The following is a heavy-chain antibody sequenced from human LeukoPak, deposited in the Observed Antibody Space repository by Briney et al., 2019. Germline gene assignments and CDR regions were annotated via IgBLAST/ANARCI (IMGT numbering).Heavy chain of an antibody. CDR2: INPNGHST. V-gene: IGHV3-64*02. CDR1: GFTFSAYT. D-gene: IGHD5-12*01. Sequence: GESLRLSCAASGFTFSAYTMYWVRQAPGKGLEYVAGINPNGHSTHYADSLKGRLIISRDNSKSTLDLQMRSLRPEDTAVYYCGRGPAVYYYNDAGYNGFWGQGILVSVSS. J-gene: IGHJ4*02. CDR3: GRGPAVYYYNDAGYNGF.